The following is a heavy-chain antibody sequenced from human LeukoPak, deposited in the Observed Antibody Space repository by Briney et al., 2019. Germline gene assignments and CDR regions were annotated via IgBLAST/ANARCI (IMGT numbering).Heavy chain of an antibody. CDR1: GASISSYY. D-gene: IGHD3-10*01. Sequence: SETLSLTCTVSGASISSYYWSWIRQPAGKGLEWIGRIHTSGSTNYNPSLKSRVTMSVDTSKNQFSLKLSSVTAADTAVYYCARGGRYYYGSGSYHVFFDYWGQGTLVTVSS. V-gene: IGHV4-4*07. CDR3: ARGGRYYYGSGSYHVFFDY. CDR2: IHTSGST. J-gene: IGHJ4*02.